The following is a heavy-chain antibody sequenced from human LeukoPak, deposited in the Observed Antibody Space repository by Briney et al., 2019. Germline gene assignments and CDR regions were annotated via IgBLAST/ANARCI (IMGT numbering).Heavy chain of an antibody. J-gene: IGHJ4*02. CDR3: ARLGSRVL. D-gene: IGHD1-26*01. V-gene: IGHV4-34*01. CDR1: GGSFSGYY. Sequence: SETLSLTCALYGGSFSGYYWSWIRQSPGKGLGWIGQINHSGYTNYKPSLKSRVTMSVDASKNQFSLKLISMTAADTAVYYCARLGSRVLWGQGTLVTVSS. CDR2: INHSGYT.